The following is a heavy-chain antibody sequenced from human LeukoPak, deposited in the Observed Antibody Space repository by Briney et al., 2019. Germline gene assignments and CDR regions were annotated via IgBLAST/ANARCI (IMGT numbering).Heavy chain of an antibody. CDR3: ATDPGVAHGSSFDY. V-gene: IGHV3-30-3*01. J-gene: IGHJ4*02. D-gene: IGHD7-27*01. CDR2: ISYDGSNK. CDR1: GFTFSSYA. Sequence: GGSLRLSCAASGFTFSSYAMHWVRQAPGKGLEWVAVISYDGSNKYYADSVKGRFTISRDNSKNTLYLQMNSLRAEDTAVYYCATDPGVAHGSSFDYWGQGTLVTVSS.